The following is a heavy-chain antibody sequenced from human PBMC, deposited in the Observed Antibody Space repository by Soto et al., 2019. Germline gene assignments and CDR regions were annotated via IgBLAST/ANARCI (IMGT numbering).Heavy chain of an antibody. CDR2: ISYDGSKK. CDR3: AREGVAPSAIGHYYYGMDV. D-gene: IGHD2-2*02. V-gene: IGHV3-30-3*01. CDR1: GFTFSNFG. J-gene: IGHJ6*02. Sequence: GGSRRLSWSVSGFTFSNFGMHGVRQAPGKGLGWVAVISYDGSKKYYPGSVKGRFTVARDNSNNTLFLEMNSLRVEDTAVYYFAREGVAPSAIGHYYYGMDVWGQGTTVTVSS.